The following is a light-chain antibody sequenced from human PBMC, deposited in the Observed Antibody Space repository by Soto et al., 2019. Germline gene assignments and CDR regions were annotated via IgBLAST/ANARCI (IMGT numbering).Light chain of an antibody. CDR3: QQYETFSGT. J-gene: IGKJ1*01. V-gene: IGKV1-9*01. CDR1: QGITNV. CDR2: DAS. Sequence: DIQLTQSPSFLSASVGDRVTITCRASQGITNVLAWYQQKPGKAPKLLIYDASALPRGVPSRFSGSGSGTKFTLTIASLQPDDFATYYCQQYETFSGTFGPGTKV.